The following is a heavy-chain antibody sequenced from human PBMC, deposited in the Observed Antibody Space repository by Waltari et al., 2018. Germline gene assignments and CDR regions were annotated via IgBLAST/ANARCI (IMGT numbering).Heavy chain of an antibody. CDR3: AKPTYGPGSYLIDH. J-gene: IGHJ4*02. D-gene: IGHD3-10*01. Sequence: QVQLVESGGGVVQPGRSLRLSCAGSGFTFSNSAMHWVRQAPGKGREGVAIIGNDGSTEKYADSVKGRFTISRDNSKNTLYLQMNSLRAEDTATYYCAKPTYGPGSYLIDHWGQGTLVTVSS. V-gene: IGHV3-30*02. CDR1: GFTFSNSA. CDR2: IGNDGSTE.